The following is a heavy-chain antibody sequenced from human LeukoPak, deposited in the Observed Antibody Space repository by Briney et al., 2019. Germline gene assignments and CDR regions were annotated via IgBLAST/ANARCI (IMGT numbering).Heavy chain of an antibody. CDR3: ARDWLDSGTPDRFDY. CDR1: GGSIRSDY. Sequence: SETLSLTCTVSGGSIRSDYWSWIRQPPGKGLEWIGYIYHSGSTNYNPSLKSRVTISVDTSKNQFSLKLSSVTAADTAVYYCARDWLDSGTPDRFDYWGQGTLVTVSS. J-gene: IGHJ4*02. D-gene: IGHD3-10*01. CDR2: IYHSGST. V-gene: IGHV4-59*12.